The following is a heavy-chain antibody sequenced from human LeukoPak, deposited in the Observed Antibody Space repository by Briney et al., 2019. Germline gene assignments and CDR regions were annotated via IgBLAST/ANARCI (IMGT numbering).Heavy chain of an antibody. CDR3: AKGRGPAAVAPDY. V-gene: IGHV3-23*01. CDR2: ILGSGGST. Sequence: PGGSLRLSCAASGFTFSSYGMNWVRQAPGKGLEWVSAILGSGGSTYYADSVKGRFTISRDNSKNTLYLQMNSLRAGDTAVYYCAKGRGPAAVAPDYWGQGTLVTVSS. D-gene: IGHD2-2*01. CDR1: GFTFSSYG. J-gene: IGHJ4*02.